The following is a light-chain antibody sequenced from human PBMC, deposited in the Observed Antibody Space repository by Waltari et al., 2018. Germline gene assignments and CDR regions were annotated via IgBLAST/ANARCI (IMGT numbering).Light chain of an antibody. CDR3: QSYDSSLSGSKV. Sequence: QSVLTQPPSVSGAPGQRVTISCTGSSSKIGAGYDVHWYQQLPGTAPKLLIYGNSDRPSVVPDRFSGSKSGTSASLAITGLQAEDEADYYCQSYDSSLSGSKVFGGGTKLTVL. CDR1: SSKIGAGYD. J-gene: IGLJ3*02. CDR2: GNS. V-gene: IGLV1-40*01.